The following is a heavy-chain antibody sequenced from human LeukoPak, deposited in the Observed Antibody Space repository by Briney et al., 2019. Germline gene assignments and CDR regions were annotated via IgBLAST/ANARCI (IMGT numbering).Heavy chain of an antibody. CDR2: ISSSSSTI. D-gene: IGHD4-17*01. CDR1: GFTFSSYS. CDR3: AKDVWYGDGLGEFDY. V-gene: IGHV3-48*01. J-gene: IGHJ4*02. Sequence: GGSLRLSCAASGFTFSSYSMNWVRQAPGKGLEWVSYISSSSSTIYYADSVKGRFTISRDNAKNSLYLQMNSLRAEDTAVYYCAKDVWYGDGLGEFDYWGQGTLVTVSS.